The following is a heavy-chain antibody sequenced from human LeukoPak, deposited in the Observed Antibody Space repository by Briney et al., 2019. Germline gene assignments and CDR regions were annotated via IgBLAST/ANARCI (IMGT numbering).Heavy chain of an antibody. CDR2: INPNSGCT. CDR1: RYTFTRYY. CDR3: ARANNWNDLYYMDV. Sequence: GASVKVSCKASRYTFTRYYMHWVRQAPGQGLEWMGWINPNSGCTNYPQKFQGRVTMTRDTSICTAHMELSRLRSDDTAEYYCARANNWNDLYYMDVWGKGTTVTISS. J-gene: IGHJ6*03. D-gene: IGHD1-1*01. V-gene: IGHV1-2*02.